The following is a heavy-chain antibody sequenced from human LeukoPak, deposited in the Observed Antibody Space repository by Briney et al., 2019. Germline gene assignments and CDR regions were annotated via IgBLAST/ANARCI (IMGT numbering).Heavy chain of an antibody. CDR2: ISYDGSNK. CDR3: ARDNAYGFDY. CDR1: GFTFSSYA. D-gene: IGHD4-17*01. V-gene: IGHV3-30-3*01. Sequence: PGGSLRLSCAASGFTFSSYAMHWVRQAPGKGLEWVAVISYDGSNKYYADSVKGRFTISRDNAKNTLYLQMNSLRVENTAVYYCARDNAYGFDYWGQGTLVTVSS. J-gene: IGHJ4*02.